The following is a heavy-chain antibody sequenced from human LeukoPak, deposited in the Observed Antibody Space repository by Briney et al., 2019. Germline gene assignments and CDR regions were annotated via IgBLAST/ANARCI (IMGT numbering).Heavy chain of an antibody. CDR2: ISGSGGST. CDR3: AKDPPRIAVAGTGHRDAFDI. Sequence: PGGSLRLSCAASGFTFSSYAMSWVRQAPGKGLEWVSAISGSGGSTYYADSVKGRFTISRDNSKNTLYLQMNSLRAEDTAVYYCAKDPPRIAVAGTGHRDAFDIWGQGTMVTVSS. V-gene: IGHV3-23*01. D-gene: IGHD6-19*01. J-gene: IGHJ3*02. CDR1: GFTFSSYA.